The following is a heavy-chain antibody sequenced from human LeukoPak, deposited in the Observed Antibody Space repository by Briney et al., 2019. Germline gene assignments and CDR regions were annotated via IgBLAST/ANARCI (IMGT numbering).Heavy chain of an antibody. Sequence: GGSLRLSCAASGFTFINYGMSWVRQAPGKGLEWVADINPDGSDKYYVDSLKGRFTISRDNAKNSLYLQMNSLRGEDTAVYYCARDPGYGALDYWGQGTLVTVSS. CDR1: GFTFINYG. D-gene: IGHD4-17*01. V-gene: IGHV3-7*01. CDR2: INPDGSDK. CDR3: ARDPGYGALDY. J-gene: IGHJ4*02.